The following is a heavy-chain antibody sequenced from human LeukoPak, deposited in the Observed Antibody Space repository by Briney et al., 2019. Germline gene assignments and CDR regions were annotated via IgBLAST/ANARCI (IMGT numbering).Heavy chain of an antibody. CDR1: GFTFNSYG. D-gene: IGHD6-13*01. V-gene: IGHV3-23*01. J-gene: IGHJ3*02. CDR2: INNVGENT. CDR3: ASPITAAGNAFEI. Sequence: PGGSLRLSCAASGFTFNSYGMTWFRQAPGKGLEWVSTINNVGENTHYADSVKGRFTISRDNSKNTLYLQVSSLRSEDTAVYYCASPITAAGNAFEIWGQGTMVTVSS.